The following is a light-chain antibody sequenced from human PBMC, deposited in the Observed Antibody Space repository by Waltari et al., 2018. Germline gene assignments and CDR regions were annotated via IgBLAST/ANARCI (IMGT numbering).Light chain of an antibody. CDR2: KDS. CDR1: SLPRLY. J-gene: IGLJ2*01. Sequence: SYGLTQSPSVSVSPGQTARIPCSGDSLPRLYSYWYQQKAGQAPVLLIYKDSERPSGIPERFSGSSSGTTATLTISGVQAEDEADYFCQSADTNFANHVLFGGGTQLTVL. CDR3: QSADTNFANHVL. V-gene: IGLV3-25*03.